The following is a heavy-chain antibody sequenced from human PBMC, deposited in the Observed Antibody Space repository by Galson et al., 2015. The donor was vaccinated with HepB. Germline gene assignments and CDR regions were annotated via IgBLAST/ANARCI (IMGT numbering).Heavy chain of an antibody. V-gene: IGHV3-9*01. CDR1: GLTFDDYA. CDR3: AKAEGVWFGELLPFDAFDI. D-gene: IGHD3-10*01. J-gene: IGHJ3*02. CDR2: ISWNSGSI. Sequence: SLRLSCAASGLTFDDYAMHWVRQAPGKGLEWVSGISWNSGSIGYADSVKGRFTISRDNAKNSLYLQMNSLRAEDTALYYCAKAEGVWFGELLPFDAFDIWGQGTMVTVSS.